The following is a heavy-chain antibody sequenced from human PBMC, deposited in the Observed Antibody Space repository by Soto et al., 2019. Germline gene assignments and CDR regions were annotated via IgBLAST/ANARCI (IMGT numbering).Heavy chain of an antibody. CDR2: IKSSGGST. J-gene: IGHJ2*01. Sequence: ASVKVSCKASGNTFSTYCLHWVRQAPGQGLEWMGIIKSSGGSTSYAQNFQGRLTVTWDTSTSTVYLDLSSLRSEDTAVYYCARTYHPQSYFDLWGRGTLVTVSS. CDR1: GNTFSTYC. V-gene: IGHV1-46*01. D-gene: IGHD2-21*01. CDR3: ARTYHPQSYFDL.